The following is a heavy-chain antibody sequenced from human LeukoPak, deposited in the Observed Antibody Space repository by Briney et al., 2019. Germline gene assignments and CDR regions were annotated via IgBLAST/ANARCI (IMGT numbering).Heavy chain of an antibody. J-gene: IGHJ5*02. D-gene: IGHD6-13*01. Sequence: PSETLSLTCTVSGGSISSYYWSWIRQPPGKGLEWIGYIYYSGSTNYNPSLKSRVTISVDTSKNQFSLKLSSVTAADTAVYYCARVWPAAAGTPNWFDPWGQGTLVTVSS. CDR3: ARVWPAAAGTPNWFDP. CDR2: IYYSGST. V-gene: IGHV4-59*01. CDR1: GGSISSYY.